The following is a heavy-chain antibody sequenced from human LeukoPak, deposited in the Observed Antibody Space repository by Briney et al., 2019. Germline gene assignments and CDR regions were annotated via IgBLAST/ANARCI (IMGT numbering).Heavy chain of an antibody. Sequence: SETLSLTCTVSGGSISSSSYYWGWIRQPPGKGLEWIGSIYYSGSTYYNPSLKSRVTISVDTSKNQFSLKLSSVTAADTAVYYCARHTYYYDSSGYLYPRAFDIWGQGTMVTVPS. CDR2: IYYSGST. D-gene: IGHD3-22*01. CDR1: GGSISSSSYY. V-gene: IGHV4-39*01. CDR3: ARHTYYYDSSGYLYPRAFDI. J-gene: IGHJ3*02.